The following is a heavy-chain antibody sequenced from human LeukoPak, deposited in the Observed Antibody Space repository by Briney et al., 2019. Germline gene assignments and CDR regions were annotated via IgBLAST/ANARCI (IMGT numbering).Heavy chain of an antibody. CDR1: GFTFTSSA. Sequence: SVKVSCKASGFTFTSSAMQWVRQARGQRLEWIGWIVVGSGNTNYAQKFQERVTITRDMSTSTAYMELSSLRSEDTAVYYCAAVGVAAAGTDGWGQGTLVTVSS. CDR3: AAVGVAAAGTDG. V-gene: IGHV1-58*02. CDR2: IVVGSGNT. D-gene: IGHD6-13*01. J-gene: IGHJ4*02.